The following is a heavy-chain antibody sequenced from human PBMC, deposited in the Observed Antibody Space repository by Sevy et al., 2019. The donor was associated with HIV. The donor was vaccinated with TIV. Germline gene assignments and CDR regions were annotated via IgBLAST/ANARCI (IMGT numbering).Heavy chain of an antibody. V-gene: IGHV3-7*03. Sequence: GGSLRLSCAASGFTFSSYWMSWVRQAPGKGLEWVANIKQDGSGKYYVDSVKGRFTISRDNAKNSLYLQMNSLRAEDTAVYYCARNDWFHYYGMDVWGQGTTVTVSS. D-gene: IGHD3-9*01. CDR1: GFTFSSYW. J-gene: IGHJ6*02. CDR2: IKQDGSGK. CDR3: ARNDWFHYYGMDV.